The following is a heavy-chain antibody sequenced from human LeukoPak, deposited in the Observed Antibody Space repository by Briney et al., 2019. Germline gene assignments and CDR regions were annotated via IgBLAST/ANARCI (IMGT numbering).Heavy chain of an antibody. D-gene: IGHD1-7*01. CDR3: ARVAWNYQGYFQH. CDR2: ISSSSSTI. J-gene: IGHJ1*01. Sequence: GGSLRLSCAASGFTFSSYSMNWVRQAPGKGLEWVSYISSSSSTIYYADSVKGRFTISRDNAKNSLYLQMNSLRAEDTAVYYCARVAWNYQGYFQHWGQGTLVTVSS. CDR1: GFTFSSYS. V-gene: IGHV3-48*04.